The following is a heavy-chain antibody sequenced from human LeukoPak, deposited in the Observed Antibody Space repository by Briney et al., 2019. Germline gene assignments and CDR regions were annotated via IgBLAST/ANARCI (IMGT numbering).Heavy chain of an antibody. Sequence: GGSLRLSCAASGFTFSSYGMSWVRQAPGKGLEWVSAISGSGGSTYYADSVKGRFTISRDNSKNTLYLQMNSLRAEDTAVYYCAKDLNYYGSGSSNWFDPWGQGTLVTVSS. CDR3: AKDLNYYGSGSSNWFDP. D-gene: IGHD3-10*01. V-gene: IGHV3-23*01. J-gene: IGHJ5*02. CDR1: GFTFSSYG. CDR2: ISGSGGST.